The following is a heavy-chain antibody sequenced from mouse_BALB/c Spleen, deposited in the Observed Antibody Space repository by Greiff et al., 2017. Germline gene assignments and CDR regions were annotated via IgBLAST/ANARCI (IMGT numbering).Heavy chain of an antibody. D-gene: IGHD2-14*01. Sequence: VQLQQSGGDLARPGASVKMSCKASGYTFTSYTMHWVHQRPGQGLEWIGYISTSSGNTNYNQTFKDKATLTADKSFSTAYMQLSSLTSEDSAVYYCPRSGYGYLDYWGQGTTLTVSS. CDR3: PRSGYGYLDY. CDR2: ISTSSGNT. V-gene: IGHV1-4*01. J-gene: IGHJ2*01. CDR1: GYTFTSYT.